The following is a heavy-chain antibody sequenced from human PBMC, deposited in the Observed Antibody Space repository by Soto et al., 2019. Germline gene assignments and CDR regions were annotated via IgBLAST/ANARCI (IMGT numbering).Heavy chain of an antibody. CDR1: EFTFSNYA. J-gene: IGHJ4*02. Sequence: PGGSLRLSCAASEFTFSNYAMSWVRQAPGKGLEWVSAISYGGGTTYYADSVKGRFSISRDNSKNTLYLQMSSLRPEDTAVYYCVNSLQCFTSGCNFDYWGQGTLVTVSS. V-gene: IGHV3-23*01. CDR3: VNSLQCFTSGCNFDY. CDR2: ISYGGGTT. D-gene: IGHD3-22*01.